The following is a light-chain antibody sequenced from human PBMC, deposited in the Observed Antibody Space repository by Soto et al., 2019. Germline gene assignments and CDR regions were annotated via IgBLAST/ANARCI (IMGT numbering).Light chain of an antibody. CDR1: QSVSSNY. V-gene: IGKV3-20*01. J-gene: IGKJ1*01. Sequence: EIVLTQSPGTLSLSPGERATLSCRSSQSVSSNYLAWYQQKPDQAPRLVIYDVSATATGLPDRFCGSGSGADFTLTIMRLEPGDLAVYYCQQYGSSPTFGLGTKVEIK. CDR3: QQYGSSPT. CDR2: DVS.